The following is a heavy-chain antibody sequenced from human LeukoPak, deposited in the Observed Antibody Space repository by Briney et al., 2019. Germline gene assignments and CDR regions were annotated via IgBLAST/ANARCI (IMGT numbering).Heavy chain of an antibody. CDR3: ARGETYYDILTGYRIMYYFDY. Sequence: SETLSLTCTVSGGSISSYYWSWIRQPPGKGLERIGEINHSGSTNYNPSLKSRVTISVDTSKNQFSLKLSSVTAADTAVYYCARGETYYDILTGYRIMYYFDYWGQGTLVTVSS. V-gene: IGHV4-34*01. CDR2: INHSGST. CDR1: GGSISSYY. D-gene: IGHD3-9*01. J-gene: IGHJ4*02.